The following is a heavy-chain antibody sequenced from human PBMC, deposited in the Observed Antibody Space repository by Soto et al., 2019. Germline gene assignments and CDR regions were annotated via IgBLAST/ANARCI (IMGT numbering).Heavy chain of an antibody. CDR2: INPSGGST. D-gene: IGHD3-3*01. Sequence: ASVKVSCKASGYFFTSYSMHWVRQAPRQGLEWMGGINPSGGSTSYAQKFQGRVTMTRDTSISTAYMELSRLRSDDTAVYYCARGGYYDFWRAFDIWGQGTMVTVSS. V-gene: IGHV1-46*01. CDR1: GYFFTSYS. CDR3: ARGGYYDFWRAFDI. J-gene: IGHJ3*02.